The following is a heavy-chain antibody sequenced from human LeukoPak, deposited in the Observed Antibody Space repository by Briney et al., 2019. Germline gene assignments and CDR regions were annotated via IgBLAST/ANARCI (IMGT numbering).Heavy chain of an antibody. J-gene: IGHJ4*02. D-gene: IGHD3-3*01. CDR1: GSTFSSYS. V-gene: IGHV3-21*01. CDR2: ISSSSSYI. CDR3: ARDGMGVVIMRSGDY. Sequence: GGSLRLSCAASGSTFSSYSMNWVRQAPGKGLEWVSSISSSSSYIYYADSVKGRFTISRDNAKNSLYLKMNSLRAEDTAVYYCARDGMGVVIMRSGDYWGQGTLVTVSS.